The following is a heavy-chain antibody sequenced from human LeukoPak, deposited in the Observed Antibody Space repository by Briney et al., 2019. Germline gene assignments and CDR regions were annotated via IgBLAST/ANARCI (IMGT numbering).Heavy chain of an antibody. CDR2: INPNNGGT. CDR3: ARAPSRDVVVPAVDRGAFDI. V-gene: IGHV1-2*04. J-gene: IGHJ3*02. CDR1: GYTFTSYD. D-gene: IGHD2-2*01. Sequence: ASVKVSCKASGYTFTSYDMHWVRQAPGQGLEWMGWINPNNGGTNYAQKFQGWVTMTTDTSISTAYMELSRLRSDDTAVYYCARAPSRDVVVPAVDRGAFDIWGQGTMVTVSS.